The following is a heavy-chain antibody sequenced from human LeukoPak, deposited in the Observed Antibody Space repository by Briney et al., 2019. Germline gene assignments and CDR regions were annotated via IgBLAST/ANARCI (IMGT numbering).Heavy chain of an antibody. CDR2: INPRGGST. CDR3: PRVKASYYATSDTDAFDT. V-gene: IGHV1-46*01. CDR1: GYTFTSHF. D-gene: IGHD3-22*01. Sequence: GSSVKVSCKASGYTFTSHFMHWVRQAPGQGLGWMGIINPRGGSTSSTQTFQGRGTMTRDTSTRTVYIELSSLGSEAPPAHYCPRVKASYYATSDTDAFDTWGQGTMVTVSS. J-gene: IGHJ3*02.